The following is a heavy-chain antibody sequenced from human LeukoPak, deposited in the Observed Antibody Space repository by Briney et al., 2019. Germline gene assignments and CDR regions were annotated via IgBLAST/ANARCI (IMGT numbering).Heavy chain of an antibody. V-gene: IGHV1-3*01. J-gene: IGHJ5*02. CDR3: GKSAPSGFDP. CDR2: INAGNGDA. CDR1: GYTFTTYA. Sequence: GASVKVSCKASGYTFTTYAIHWERQAPGRSLEWMGRINAGNGDAKYSQNFHDRITITRDTSASTVYMELTSLRSEDTAVYYCGKSAPSGFDPWGQGTLVTVSS.